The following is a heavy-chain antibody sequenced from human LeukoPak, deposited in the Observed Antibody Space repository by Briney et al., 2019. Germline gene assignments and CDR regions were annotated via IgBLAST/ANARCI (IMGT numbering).Heavy chain of an antibody. CDR2: ISSSSSTI. Sequence: GGSLRLSCAASGFTFSSYSMNWVRQAPGKGLEWVSYISSSSSTIYYADSVKGRFTISRDNAKNSLYLQMNSLRAEDTALYYCAKDGYSGYDWNYYYYYMDVWGKGTTVTVSS. V-gene: IGHV3-48*04. D-gene: IGHD5-12*01. CDR1: GFTFSSYS. CDR3: AKDGYSGYDWNYYYYYMDV. J-gene: IGHJ6*03.